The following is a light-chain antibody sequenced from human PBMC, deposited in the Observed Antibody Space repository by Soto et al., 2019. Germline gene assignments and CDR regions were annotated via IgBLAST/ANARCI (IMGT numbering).Light chain of an antibody. CDR3: GAWDDWLTVYV. CDR2: DNN. CDR1: SSNVGPNS. V-gene: IGLV1-51*01. Sequence: QSVLTQPPSVSAAPGQEVTISCSGSSSNVGPNSLSWYQQLPGTAPKLVIYDNNKRPSGIPARFSGSKSGTSATLGITGLQTGDEDDYYCGAWDDWLTVYVFGSGTKLTVL. J-gene: IGLJ1*01.